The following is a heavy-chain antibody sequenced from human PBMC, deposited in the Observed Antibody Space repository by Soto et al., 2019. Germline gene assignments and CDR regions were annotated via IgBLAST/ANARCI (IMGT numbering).Heavy chain of an antibody. D-gene: IGHD6-19*01. Sequence: QVQLVQSGAEVKKPGASVKVSCKASGYTFTSYGISWVRQAPGQGLEWMGWISAYNGNTNYAQKLQGRVTITTDTSTSTAYMELRSLRSDDTAVYYCARDLDLAVAGNYYYYGMDVWGQGTTVTVSS. CDR2: ISAYNGNT. CDR1: GYTFTSYG. V-gene: IGHV1-18*01. CDR3: ARDLDLAVAGNYYYYGMDV. J-gene: IGHJ6*02.